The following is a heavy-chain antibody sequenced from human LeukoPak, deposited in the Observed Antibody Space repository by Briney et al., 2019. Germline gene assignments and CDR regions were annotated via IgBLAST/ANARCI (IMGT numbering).Heavy chain of an antibody. CDR3: ARGDITATGTPFDY. Sequence: SETLSLTCTVSGGSISSSSNYWGWIRQPPGKGLEWIGTIYSTGNTYYNPSLKSRLTISVDTSKNQFSLKLNSVTAADTAVYYCARGDITATGTPFDYWGQGTLVTVSS. J-gene: IGHJ4*02. CDR2: IYSTGNT. D-gene: IGHD6-13*01. CDR1: GGSISSSSNY. V-gene: IGHV4-39*01.